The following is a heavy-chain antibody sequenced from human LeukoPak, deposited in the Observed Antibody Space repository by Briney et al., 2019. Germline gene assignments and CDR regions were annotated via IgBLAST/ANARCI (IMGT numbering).Heavy chain of an antibody. J-gene: IGHJ4*02. CDR1: GGSVSSTTYY. V-gene: IGHV4-39*02. CDR3: AREYDSDSYLF. D-gene: IGHD3-10*01. CDR2: IRYRGST. Sequence: SETLSLTCTVSGGSVSSTTYYWGWIRQSPGKGLQWIGSIRYRGSTYSNPSLKTRVTISVDTSKNHLSLKLNSVTAADTAVYYCAREYDSDSYLFWGQGILVTVSS.